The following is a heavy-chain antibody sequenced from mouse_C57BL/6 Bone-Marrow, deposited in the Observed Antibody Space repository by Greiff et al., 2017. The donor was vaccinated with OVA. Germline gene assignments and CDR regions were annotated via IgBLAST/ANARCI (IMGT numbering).Heavy chain of an antibody. CDR1: GYTFTSYG. CDR2: IYPRSGNT. J-gene: IGHJ3*01. CDR3: ARSDYDYDPAWFAY. D-gene: IGHD2-4*01. Sequence: QVQLKESGAELARPGASVKLSCKASGYTFTSYGISWVKQRTGQGLEWIGEIYPRSGNTYYNEKFKGKATLTADKSSSTAYMELRSLTSEDSAVYFCARSDYDYDPAWFAYWGQGTLVTVSA. V-gene: IGHV1-81*01.